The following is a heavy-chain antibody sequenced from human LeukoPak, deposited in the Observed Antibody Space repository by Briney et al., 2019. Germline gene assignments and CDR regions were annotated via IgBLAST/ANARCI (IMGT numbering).Heavy chain of an antibody. Sequence: SETLSLTCTVSGYSISSGYYWGWIRQPPGKGLEWIGSIYHSGSTYYNPSLESRVTISVDKSKNQFSLKPSSVTAADTAVYYCARVTGYMIEDYFDYWGQGTLITVSS. CDR2: IYHSGST. CDR1: GYSISSGYY. CDR3: ARVTGYMIEDYFDY. V-gene: IGHV4-38-2*02. J-gene: IGHJ4*02. D-gene: IGHD3-22*01.